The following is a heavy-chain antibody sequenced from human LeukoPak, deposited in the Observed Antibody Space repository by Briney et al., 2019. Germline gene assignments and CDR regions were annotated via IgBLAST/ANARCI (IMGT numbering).Heavy chain of an antibody. J-gene: IGHJ4*02. CDR1: GFTFSSYG. V-gene: IGHV3-30*02. Sequence: GGSLRLSCAASGFTFSSYGMHWVRQAPGKGLEWVAFIRYDGSNKYYADSVKGRFTISRDNAKNTLYLQMNSLRAEDTAVYYCAREDVLLWFGESDYWGQGTLVTVSS. CDR2: IRYDGSNK. D-gene: IGHD3-10*01. CDR3: AREDVLLWFGESDY.